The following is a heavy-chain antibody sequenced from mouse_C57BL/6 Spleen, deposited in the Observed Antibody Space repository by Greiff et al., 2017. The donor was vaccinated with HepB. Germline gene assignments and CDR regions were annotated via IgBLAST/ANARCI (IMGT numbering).Heavy chain of an antibody. CDR2: INPNNGGT. CDR1: GYTFTDYN. Sequence: EVQRVESGPELVKPGASVKMSCKASGYTFTDYNMHWVKQSHGKSLEWIGYINPNNGGTSYNQKFKGKATLTVNKSSSTAYMELRSLTSEDSAVYYCAREGPLIYDGYYVWFAYWGQGTLVTVSA. J-gene: IGHJ3*01. D-gene: IGHD2-3*01. CDR3: AREGPLIYDGYYVWFAY. V-gene: IGHV1-22*01.